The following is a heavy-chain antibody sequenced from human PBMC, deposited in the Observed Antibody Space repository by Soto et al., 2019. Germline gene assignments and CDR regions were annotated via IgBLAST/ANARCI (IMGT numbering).Heavy chain of an antibody. CDR3: AKGSHYGVKGEYY. V-gene: IGHV3-23*01. J-gene: IGHJ4*02. D-gene: IGHD4-17*01. Sequence: EVQLLESGGGLVQPGGSLRLSCAASGFTFSSYAMSWVRQAPGKGLEWVSAISGSGGSTYYADSVKGRFTISRDTSKNTLYLQMNSLRAEDTAVYYCAKGSHYGVKGEYYWGQGTLVTVSS. CDR2: ISGSGGST. CDR1: GFTFSSYA.